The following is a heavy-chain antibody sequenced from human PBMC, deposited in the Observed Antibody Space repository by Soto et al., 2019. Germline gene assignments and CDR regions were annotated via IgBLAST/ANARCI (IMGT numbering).Heavy chain of an antibody. V-gene: IGHV4-31*03. CDR3: VRSFGVAAAGPFDY. D-gene: IGHD6-13*01. CDR2: IYYSGST. CDR1: GGSISSGGYY. J-gene: IGHJ4*02. Sequence: QVQLQESGPGLVKPSQTLSRTCTVSGGSISSGGYYWSWIRQHPGKGLEWIGYIYYSGSTYYNPSLKSRVTISVDTSKNQFSLKLSSVTAADTAVYYCVRSFGVAAAGPFDYWGQGTLVTVSS.